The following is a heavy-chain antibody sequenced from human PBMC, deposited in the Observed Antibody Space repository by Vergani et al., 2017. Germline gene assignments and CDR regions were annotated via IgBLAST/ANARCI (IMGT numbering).Heavy chain of an antibody. J-gene: IGHJ5*02. D-gene: IGHD3-10*01. CDR1: GGSITSGSFY. CDR3: ARDSWTSELRGVYWFDT. Sequence: QVQLHESGPGLVKPSQTLSLTCTVSGGSITSGSFYWSWIRQPAGKGLEWIGRIHSSGTTNYNPSLKRRVTLSVDTSKNQLSLSMTSVPAADTAVYYCARDSWTSELRGVYWFDTWGQGTLVSVSS. V-gene: IGHV4-61*02. CDR2: IHSSGTT.